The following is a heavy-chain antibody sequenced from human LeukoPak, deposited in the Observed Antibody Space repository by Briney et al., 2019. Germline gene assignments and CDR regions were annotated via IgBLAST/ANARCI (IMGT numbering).Heavy chain of an antibody. J-gene: IGHJ4*02. CDR3: ATYQWELLLYYYFDY. CDR2: FDPEDGET. CDR1: GYTLTELS. D-gene: IGHD1-26*01. V-gene: IGHV1-24*01. Sequence: ASVKVSCKVSGYTLTELSMHWVRQAPGKGLEWMGGFDPEDGETIYAQKFHGRVTMTEDTSTDTAYMELSSLRSEDTAVYYCATYQWELLLYYYFDYWGQGTLVTVSS.